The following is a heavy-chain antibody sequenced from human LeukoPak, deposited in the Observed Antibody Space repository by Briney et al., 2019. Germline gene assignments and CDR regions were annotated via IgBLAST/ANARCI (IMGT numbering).Heavy chain of an antibody. Sequence: PETLSLTCTDSGGSIRRYYWRSTRQPPGKGLDWIGYIYYSGSTNYNPSLKSRVTISVDTSKNQFSLKLSSVTAADTAVYYCARTGYDLSWYYYYYMDVWGKGTTVTVSS. V-gene: IGHV4-59*01. CDR2: IYYSGST. J-gene: IGHJ6*03. CDR3: ARTGYDLSWYYYYYMDV. CDR1: GGSIRRYY. D-gene: IGHD5-12*01.